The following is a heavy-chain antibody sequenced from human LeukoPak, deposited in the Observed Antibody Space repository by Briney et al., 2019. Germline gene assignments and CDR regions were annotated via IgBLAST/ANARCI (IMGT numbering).Heavy chain of an antibody. D-gene: IGHD3-9*01. CDR1: GFSFSNYA. CDR3: AKWGDYDVLTGYYDSDY. J-gene: IGHJ4*02. Sequence: PGGSLRLSCAASGFSFSNYAMSWVRQVPGKGLEWVSAISGRDESTYYADSVKGRFTISRDTSKNTLYLQMNSLRAEDTAVYYCAKWGDYDVLTGYYDSDYWGQGTLVTVSS. CDR2: ISGRDEST. V-gene: IGHV3-23*01.